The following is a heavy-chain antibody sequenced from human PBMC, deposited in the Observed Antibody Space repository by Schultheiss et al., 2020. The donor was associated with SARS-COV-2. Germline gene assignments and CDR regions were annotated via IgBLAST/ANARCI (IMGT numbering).Heavy chain of an antibody. D-gene: IGHD1-7*01. CDR3: ARDTRSGTTWGDYYYYYGMDV. CDR1: GFTFSSYG. J-gene: IGHJ6*02. Sequence: GGSLRLSCAASGFTFSSYGMHWVRQAPGKGLEWVAVISYDGSNKYYADSVKGRFTISRDNSKNTLYLQMNSLRAEDTAVYYCARDTRSGTTWGDYYYYYGMDVWGQGTTVTVSS. V-gene: IGHV3-30*03. CDR2: ISYDGSNK.